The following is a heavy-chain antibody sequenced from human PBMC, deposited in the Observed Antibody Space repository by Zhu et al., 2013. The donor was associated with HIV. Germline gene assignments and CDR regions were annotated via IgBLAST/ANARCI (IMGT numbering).Heavy chain of an antibody. CDR2: MNPSSGNT. J-gene: IGHJ3*02. CDR1: GRTFTNYD. V-gene: IGHV1-8*01. Sequence: QVQLVQSGAEVKRPGASVKVSCKASGRTFTNYDINWVRQATGQGLEWMGWMNPSSGNTGYAQKFQGRVTMTRNTSISTAYMEMSSLRSEDTAVYYCASYLSSGDGFDIWGQGTMVTVFS. D-gene: IGHD3-10*01. CDR3: ASYLSSGDGFDI.